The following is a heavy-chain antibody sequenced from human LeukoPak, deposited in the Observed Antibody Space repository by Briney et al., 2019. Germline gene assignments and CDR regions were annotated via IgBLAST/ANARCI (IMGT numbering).Heavy chain of an antibody. CDR1: GGSISSGNW. CDR2: IYHSGST. J-gene: IGHJ4*02. CDR3: ARLATYYYDSSPYDY. D-gene: IGHD3-22*01. Sequence: SETLSLTCAVSGGSISSGNWWSWVRQPPGKGLEWIGEIYHSGSTNYNPSLKSRVTISVDKSKNQFSLKLTSVTAADTAVYYCARLATYYYDSSPYDYWGQGTLVTVSS. V-gene: IGHV4-4*02.